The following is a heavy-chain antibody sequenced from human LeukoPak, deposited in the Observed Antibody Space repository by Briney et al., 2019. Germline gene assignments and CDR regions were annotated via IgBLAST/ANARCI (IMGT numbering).Heavy chain of an antibody. CDR1: GYSISSGYY. CDR3: ARDNYVGSSDY. J-gene: IGHJ4*02. D-gene: IGHD6-6*01. V-gene: IGHV4-38-2*02. Sequence: PSETLSLTCTVSGYSISSGYYWGWIRQPPGKGLEWIGSIYHSGSTYYNPSLKSRVTISVDTSKNQFSLKLSSVTAADTAVYYCARDNYVGSSDYWGQGTLVTVSS. CDR2: IYHSGST.